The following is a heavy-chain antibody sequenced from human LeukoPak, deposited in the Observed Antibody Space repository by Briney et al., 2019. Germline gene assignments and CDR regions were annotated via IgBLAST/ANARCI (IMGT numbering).Heavy chain of an antibody. CDR1: GGSISSSNW. V-gene: IGHV4-4*02. J-gene: IGHJ6*02. Sequence: SGTLSLTCAVSGGSISSSNWWSWVRQPPGKGLEWIGEIYHSGSTNYNPSLKSRVTISVDTSKNQFSLKLSSVTAADTAVYYCARDGYSRYYYYGMDVWGQGTTVTVSS. CDR2: IYHSGST. D-gene: IGHD5-24*01. CDR3: ARDGYSRYYYYGMDV.